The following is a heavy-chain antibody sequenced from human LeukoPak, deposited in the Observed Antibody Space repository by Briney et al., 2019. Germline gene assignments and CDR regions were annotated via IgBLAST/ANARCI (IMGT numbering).Heavy chain of an antibody. CDR1: GFIFSSYW. D-gene: IGHD5-18*01. CDR3: ARDAAYGYDRFDS. CDR2: IKEDGSDK. V-gene: IGHV3-7*01. Sequence: PGGSLRLSCAASGFIFSSYWMAWVRQAPGKGLEWVANIKEDGSDKNYVDSVKGRFTISRDNAKNSLSLQINSLRAEDTAVYYCARDAAYGYDRFDSWGQGTQVTVSS. J-gene: IGHJ4*02.